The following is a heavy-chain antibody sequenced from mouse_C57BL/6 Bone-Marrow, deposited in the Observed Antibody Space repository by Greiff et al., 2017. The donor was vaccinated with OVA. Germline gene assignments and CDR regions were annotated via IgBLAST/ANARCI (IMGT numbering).Heavy chain of an antibody. CDR3: ARGLGLDY. V-gene: IGHV1-54*01. J-gene: IGHJ2*01. CDR1: GYAFTNYL. Sequence: LVESGAELVRPGTSVKVSCKASGYAFTNYLIEWVKQRPGQGLEWIGVINPGSGGTNYNEKFKGKATLTADKSSSTAYMQLSSLTSEDSAVYFCARGLGLDYWGQGTTLTVSS. CDR2: INPGSGGT. D-gene: IGHD4-1*01.